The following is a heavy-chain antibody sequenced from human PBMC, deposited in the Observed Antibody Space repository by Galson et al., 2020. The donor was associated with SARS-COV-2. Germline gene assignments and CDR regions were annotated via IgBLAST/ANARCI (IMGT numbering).Heavy chain of an antibody. CDR1: GYTYTSYG. D-gene: IGHD3-3*01. Sequence: ASVHVSCKASGYTYTSYGISWVRQATGQGIEWMGEISAYNGNTNYAQKLQGRVTMTTDTSTSTAYMELRSLRSDDTAVYYCARWFGVVIIPHYYYYMDVWGKGTTVTVAS. CDR2: ISAYNGNT. J-gene: IGHJ6*03. V-gene: IGHV1-18*01. CDR3: ARWFGVVIIPHYYYYMDV.